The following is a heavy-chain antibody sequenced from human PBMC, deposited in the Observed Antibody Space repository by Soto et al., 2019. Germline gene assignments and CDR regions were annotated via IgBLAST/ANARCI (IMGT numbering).Heavy chain of an antibody. J-gene: IGHJ4*02. CDR1: GFTFSSYA. Sequence: EVQLLESGGGLVQPGGSLRLSCAASGFTFSSYAMSWVRQAPGKGLEWVSAISGSGGSTYYADSVKGRFTISRDNSKNTLYRQMNSLRAEYTAVYYCAKDGYSPIRDFDYWGQGTLVTVSS. D-gene: IGHD5-12*01. V-gene: IGHV3-23*01. CDR2: ISGSGGST. CDR3: AKDGYSPIRDFDY.